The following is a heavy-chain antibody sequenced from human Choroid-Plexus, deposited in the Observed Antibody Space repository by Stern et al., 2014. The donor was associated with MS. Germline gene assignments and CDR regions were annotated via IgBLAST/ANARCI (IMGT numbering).Heavy chain of an antibody. J-gene: IGHJ5*02. CDR3: AKDRQYLTYFFDH. V-gene: IGHV3-30*18. D-gene: IGHD2/OR15-2a*01. CDR1: GFTFGSCD. CDR2: VSYDGSNK. Sequence: VQLVQSGGGVVKPGRPLRLSCVASGFTFGSCDMHWVRQAPGKGLEWVAGVSYDGSNKNYADSVKGRFTISRDNSQNTLYIQMSSLRPEDTAVYYCAKDRQYLTYFFDHWGQGSLVTVSS.